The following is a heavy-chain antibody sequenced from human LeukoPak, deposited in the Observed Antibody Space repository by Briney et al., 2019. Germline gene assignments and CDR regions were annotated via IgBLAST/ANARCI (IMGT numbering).Heavy chain of an antibody. CDR3: ARGQRSDYYDSSGYYPRWFDP. J-gene: IGHJ5*02. D-gene: IGHD3-22*01. Sequence: SETLSLTCTVSGGSISSYYWSWIRQPPGKGLEWIGYIYYSGSTNYNPSLKSRVTISVDTSKNQFSLKLSSVTAADTAVYYCARGQRSDYYDSSGYYPRWFDPWGQGTLVTVSS. CDR2: IYYSGST. CDR1: GGSISSYY. V-gene: IGHV4-59*01.